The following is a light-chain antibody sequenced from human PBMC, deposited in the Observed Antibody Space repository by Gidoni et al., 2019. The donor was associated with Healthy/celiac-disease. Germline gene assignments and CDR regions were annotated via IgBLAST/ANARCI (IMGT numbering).Light chain of an antibody. Sequence: EILLTQSPGTLSLSPGERATLSCRASQSVSSSYLAWYQQKPVQAPRLLIYGASSRATGIPDRFSGSGSGTDFTLTITRLEPEDFAVYYCQHFGSSPQTFGQGTKVEIK. J-gene: IGKJ1*01. CDR3: QHFGSSPQT. CDR2: GAS. CDR1: QSVSSSY. V-gene: IGKV3-20*01.